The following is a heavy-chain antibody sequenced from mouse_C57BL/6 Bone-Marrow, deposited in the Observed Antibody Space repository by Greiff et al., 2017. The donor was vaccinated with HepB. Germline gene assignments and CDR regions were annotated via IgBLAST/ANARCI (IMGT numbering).Heavy chain of an antibody. Sequence: QVQLQQSGPELVKPGASVKLSCKASGYTFTSYDINWVKQRPGQGLEWIGWIYPRDGSTKYNEKFKGKATLTVDTSSSTAYMELHSLTSEDSAVYFCAREGRYGPYYYGSSYEYYAMDYWGQGTSVTVSS. CDR1: GYTFTSYD. D-gene: IGHD1-1*01. CDR2: IYPRDGST. CDR3: AREGRYGPYYYGSSYEYYAMDY. J-gene: IGHJ4*01. V-gene: IGHV1-85*01.